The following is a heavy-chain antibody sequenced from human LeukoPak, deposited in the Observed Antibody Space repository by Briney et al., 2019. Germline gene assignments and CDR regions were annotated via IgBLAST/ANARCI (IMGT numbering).Heavy chain of an antibody. D-gene: IGHD2-8*02. J-gene: IGHJ4*02. CDR2: IYHSGST. Sequence: SETLSLTCTVSGYSISSGYYWGWIRQPPGKGLEWIGSIYHSGSTYYNPSLKSRVTISVDTSKNQFSLKLSSVTAADTAVYYCARSAVLGDYFDYWGQGTLVTVSS. CDR1: GYSISSGYY. V-gene: IGHV4-38-2*02. CDR3: ARSAVLGDYFDY.